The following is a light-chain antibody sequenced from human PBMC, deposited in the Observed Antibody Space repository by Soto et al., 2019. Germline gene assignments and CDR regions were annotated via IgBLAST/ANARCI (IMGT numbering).Light chain of an antibody. Sequence: EIVLTQSPATLTLSPGERATLSCRASQSVGSYLAWYQQKRGQAPRLLIYDASNRATGIPARFSGSGSGTDFTLTIISLEPEDLAVYYCQQRSSWPIFTFGPGTKVDI. J-gene: IGKJ3*01. CDR2: DAS. CDR1: QSVGSY. V-gene: IGKV3-11*01. CDR3: QQRSSWPIFT.